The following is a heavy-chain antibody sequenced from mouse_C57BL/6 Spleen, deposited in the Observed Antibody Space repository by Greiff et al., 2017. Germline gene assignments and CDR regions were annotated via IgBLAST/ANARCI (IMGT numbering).Heavy chain of an antibody. V-gene: IGHV5-4*01. Sequence: EVQRVESGGGLVKPGGSLKLSCAASGFTFSSYAMSWVRQTPDKRLEWVATISDGGSYTYYPDNVKGRFTISRDNAKNNLYLQMSHLKSEDTAMYYCARGYDYDVESWFAYWGQGTLVTVSA. D-gene: IGHD2-4*01. CDR3: ARGYDYDVESWFAY. J-gene: IGHJ3*01. CDR2: ISDGGSYT. CDR1: GFTFSSYA.